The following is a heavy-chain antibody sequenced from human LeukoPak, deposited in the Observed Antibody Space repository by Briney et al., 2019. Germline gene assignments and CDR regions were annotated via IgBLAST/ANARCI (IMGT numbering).Heavy chain of an antibody. CDR1: GFTFSDCG. CDR2: ISFDGDTK. J-gene: IGHJ4*02. Sequence: GGSLRLSCAASGFTFSDCGMHWVRQAPGEGLEWVAVISFDGDTKIYADSVKGRFTISRDNAKNSLYLQMNSLRDEDTAVYYCARDFYCSGGSCGYWGQGTLVTVSS. V-gene: IGHV3-33*08. CDR3: ARDFYCSGGSCGY. D-gene: IGHD2-15*01.